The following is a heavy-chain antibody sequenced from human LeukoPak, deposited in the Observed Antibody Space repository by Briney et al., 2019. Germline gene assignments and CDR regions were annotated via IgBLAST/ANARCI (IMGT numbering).Heavy chain of an antibody. CDR2: IYYSGST. CDR3: ARLYSSSFPLY. J-gene: IGHJ4*02. Sequence: SETLSLTCTVSGGSISSYYWSWLRQPPGKGLEWIGYIYYSGSTNYNPSLKSRVAISVDTSKNQFSLKLSSVTAADTAVYYCARLYSSSFPLYWGQGTLVTVSS. CDR1: GGSISSYY. V-gene: IGHV4-59*08. D-gene: IGHD6-6*01.